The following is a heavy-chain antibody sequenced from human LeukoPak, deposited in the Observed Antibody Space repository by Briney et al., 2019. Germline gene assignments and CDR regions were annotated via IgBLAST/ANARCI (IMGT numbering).Heavy chain of an antibody. Sequence: ASVKVPCKVSGYTLTGLSMHWVRQAPGKGLEWMGGFDPEDGETIYAQKFQGRVTMTEDTSTDTAYMELSSLRSEDTAVYYCATTQMTTVTTGHWFDPWGQGTLVTVSS. CDR2: FDPEDGET. V-gene: IGHV1-24*01. J-gene: IGHJ5*02. CDR1: GYTLTGLS. CDR3: ATTQMTTVTTGHWFDP. D-gene: IGHD4-17*01.